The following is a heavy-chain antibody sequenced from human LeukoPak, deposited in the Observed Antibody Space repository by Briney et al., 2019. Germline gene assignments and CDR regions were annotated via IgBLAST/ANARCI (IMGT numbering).Heavy chain of an antibody. V-gene: IGHV3-33*01. CDR3: ATVRGCGGDCYYIDY. CDR2: IWYDGSNK. Sequence: GSLRLSCAASGSTFRSYGMHWVRQAPGKGLEWVAIIWYDGSNKYYADSVKGRITISRDNSKNTLYLQMNSLRAEDTAVYYCATVRGCGGDCYYIDYWGQGTLVTVSS. J-gene: IGHJ4*02. CDR1: GSTFRSYG. D-gene: IGHD2-21*02.